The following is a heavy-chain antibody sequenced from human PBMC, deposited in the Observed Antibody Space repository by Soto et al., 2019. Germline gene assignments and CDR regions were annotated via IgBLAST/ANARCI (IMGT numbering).Heavy chain of an antibody. J-gene: IGHJ4*02. V-gene: IGHV3-48*01. CDR1: GFTFSSYS. Sequence: GGSLRLSCAASGFTFSSYSMNWVRQAPGKGLEWVSYISSISSTIYYADSVKGRFTISRDNAKNSLYLQMNSLRAEDTAVYYCARGPSFWSGYWTTFDYWGQGTLVTVSS. D-gene: IGHD3-3*01. CDR2: ISSISSTI. CDR3: ARGPSFWSGYWTTFDY.